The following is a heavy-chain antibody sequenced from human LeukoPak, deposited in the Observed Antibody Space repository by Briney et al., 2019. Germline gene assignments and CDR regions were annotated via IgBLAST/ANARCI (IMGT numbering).Heavy chain of an antibody. CDR3: AKANGYFSDY. CDR2: ISGNAGGT. J-gene: IGHJ4*02. Sequence: PGGSLRLSCAASGFSFSNFAMNWVRQAPGKGLEWVSSISGNAGGTYYADSVKGRFTISRDNSRNTLSLQMNDLGADDTAVYYCAKANGYFSDYWGQGTLVTVSS. D-gene: IGHD5-18*01. V-gene: IGHV3-23*01. CDR1: GFSFSNFA.